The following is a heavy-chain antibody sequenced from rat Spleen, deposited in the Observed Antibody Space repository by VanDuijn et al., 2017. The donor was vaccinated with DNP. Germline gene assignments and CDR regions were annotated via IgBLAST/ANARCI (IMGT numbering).Heavy chain of an antibody. CDR1: GFTFSTYG. Sequence: EVQLVESGGDLVQPGRSLKVSCVVSGFTFSTYGMAWVRQAPKKGLEWVATITSSGAGTYYRDSVKGRFTISRDNAESTLYLQMDSLRSEDTATYYCTTETAGLRVWDYWGQGVMVTVSS. CDR3: TTETAGLRVWDY. CDR2: ITSSGAGT. J-gene: IGHJ2*01. D-gene: IGHD1-7*01. V-gene: IGHV5-27*01.